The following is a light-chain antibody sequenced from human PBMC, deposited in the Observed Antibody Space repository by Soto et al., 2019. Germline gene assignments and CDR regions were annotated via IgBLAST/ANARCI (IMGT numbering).Light chain of an antibody. CDR1: SSDVGGYNY. V-gene: IGLV2-14*01. J-gene: IGLJ1*01. CDR2: EVS. CDR3: SSYRSSSTYV. Sequence: QSVLTQPASVSGSPGQSITISCTGTSSDVGGYNYVSWYQQHPGKAPKLMIYEVSNRPSGVSTRFSGSKSANTASLTISGLQAEDEADYYCSSYRSSSTYVFGTGTKLTVL.